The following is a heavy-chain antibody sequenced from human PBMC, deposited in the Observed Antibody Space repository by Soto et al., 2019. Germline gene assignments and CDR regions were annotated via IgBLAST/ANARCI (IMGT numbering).Heavy chain of an antibody. CDR3: ARGSHIVVVVAAHDY. CDR2: INHSGST. D-gene: IGHD2-15*01. V-gene: IGHV4-34*01. CDR1: GGSFSGYY. Sequence: SETLSLTCAVYGGSFSGYYWSWIRQPPGKGLEWIGEINHSGSTNYNPSLKSRVTISVDTSKNQFSLKLSSVTAADTAVYYCARGSHIVVVVAAHDYWGQGTLVTVSS. J-gene: IGHJ4*02.